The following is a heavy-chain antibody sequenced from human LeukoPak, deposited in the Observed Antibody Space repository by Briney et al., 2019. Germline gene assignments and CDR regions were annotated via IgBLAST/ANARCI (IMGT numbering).Heavy chain of an antibody. J-gene: IGHJ5*02. CDR1: GDSINTHY. CDR2: FYTSGST. V-gene: IGHV4-4*09. Sequence: SETLSLTCTVSGDSINTHYWSWIRQSPGKGLEWIGYFYTSGSTNFNPSLKGRVTISVDTSKNQFSLKLSSVTAADTAVYYCARYCRSGSCYSGRTFDPWGRGTRVTVSS. CDR3: ARYCRSGSCYSGRTFDP. D-gene: IGHD2-15*01.